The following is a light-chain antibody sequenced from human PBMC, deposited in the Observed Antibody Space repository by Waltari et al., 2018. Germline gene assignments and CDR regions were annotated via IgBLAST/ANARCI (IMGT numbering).Light chain of an antibody. CDR2: AVS. V-gene: IGKV3-20*01. J-gene: IGKJ1*01. CDR1: QSVRSYY. Sequence: IVLTQSPGPLSLSPGERATLPCRASQSVRSYYLAWDQQKLGQAPRLLIYAVSTRAIGIPDRFSGGGSGTDFTLTINRLEPGDFAVYYCLQYGSSPNTFGPGTKVEIK. CDR3: LQYGSSPNT.